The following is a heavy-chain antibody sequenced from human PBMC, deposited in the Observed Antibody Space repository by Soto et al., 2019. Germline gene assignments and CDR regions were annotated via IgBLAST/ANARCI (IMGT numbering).Heavy chain of an antibody. CDR2: INPNSGGT. D-gene: IGHD3-10*01. CDR1: GSTFTGYY. V-gene: IGHV1-2*02. Sequence: ASVKVSCKASGSTFTGYYMHWVRQAPGQGLEWMGWINPNSGGTNYAQKFQGRVTMTRDTSISTAYMELSRLRSDDTAVYYCARDGPGYYGSGSYHFDYWGQGTLVTVSS. J-gene: IGHJ4*02. CDR3: ARDGPGYYGSGSYHFDY.